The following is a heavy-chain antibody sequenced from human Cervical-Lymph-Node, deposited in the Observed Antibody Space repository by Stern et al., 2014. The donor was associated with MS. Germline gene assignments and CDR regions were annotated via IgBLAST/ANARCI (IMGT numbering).Heavy chain of an antibody. J-gene: IGHJ4*02. CDR1: GGGFRRYA. V-gene: IGHV3-30*04. Sequence: DQLVESGGGVVKPGRSLRLSCAASGGGFRRYALSWVRQAPGKGLEWVALISYDGRDKYYTDYVKGRFTVSRDNSNNTVDLEMNSLRLEDTAVYYCAKGGSGSYLDWGQGSLVTVSS. CDR3: AKGGSGSYLD. CDR2: ISYDGRDK. D-gene: IGHD1-26*01.